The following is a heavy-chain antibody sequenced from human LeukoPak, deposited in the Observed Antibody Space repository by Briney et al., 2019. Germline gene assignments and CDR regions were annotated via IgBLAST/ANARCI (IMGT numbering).Heavy chain of an antibody. CDR2: ISAYNGNT. CDR3: ARDHEAAASTCNY. D-gene: IGHD6-13*01. CDR1: GYTFTSYG. Sequence: GESLKISCKGSGYTFTSYGISWVRQAPGQGLEWMGWISAYNGNTNYAQKLQGRVTMTTDTSTSTAYMELRSLRSDDTAVYYCARDHEAAASTCNYWGQGTLVTVSS. J-gene: IGHJ4*02. V-gene: IGHV1-18*01.